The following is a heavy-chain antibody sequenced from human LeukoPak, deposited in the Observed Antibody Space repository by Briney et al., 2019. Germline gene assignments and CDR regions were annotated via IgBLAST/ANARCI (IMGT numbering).Heavy chain of an antibody. V-gene: IGHV3-48*04. J-gene: IGHJ4*02. CDR1: GFTFSSYG. D-gene: IGHD5-12*01. CDR3: ARDNRGYSGYDLGY. CDR2: ISSSSSTI. Sequence: GGSLRLSCAASGFTFSSYGMTWVRQAPGKGLEWVPYISSSSSTIYYADSVKGRFTISRDNAKNSLYLQMNSLRAEDTAVYYCARDNRGYSGYDLGYWGQGTLVTVSS.